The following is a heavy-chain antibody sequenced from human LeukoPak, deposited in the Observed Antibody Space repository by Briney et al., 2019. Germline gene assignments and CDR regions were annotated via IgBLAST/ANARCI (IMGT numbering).Heavy chain of an antibody. CDR2: INAYNGNT. D-gene: IGHD6-13*01. V-gene: IGHV1-18*01. J-gene: IGHJ6*03. CDR1: GYTFTSYI. CDR3: ARDRHIAAAVYYYYMDV. Sequence: GASXXVXCKASGYTFTSYIISWVRQAPGQGLEWMGWINAYNGNTDYAQMVQRRVTMTTATSTSTAYMELRSLRSDDTAVYYCARDRHIAAAVYYYYMDVWGKGTPVTVSS.